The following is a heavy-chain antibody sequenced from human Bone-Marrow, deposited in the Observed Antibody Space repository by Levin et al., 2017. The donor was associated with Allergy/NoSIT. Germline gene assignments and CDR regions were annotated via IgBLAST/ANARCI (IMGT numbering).Heavy chain of an antibody. CDR2: IKQDGSEK. J-gene: IGHJ4*02. D-gene: IGHD2-2*01. CDR3: ARAMDTSCYPFDY. Sequence: GESLKISCAASGFTFSSYWMSWVRQAPGKGLEWVANIKQDGSEKYYVDSVKGRFTISRDNAKNSLYLQMNSLRAEDTAVYYCARAMDTSCYPFDYWGQGTLVTVSS. V-gene: IGHV3-7*03. CDR1: GFTFSSYW.